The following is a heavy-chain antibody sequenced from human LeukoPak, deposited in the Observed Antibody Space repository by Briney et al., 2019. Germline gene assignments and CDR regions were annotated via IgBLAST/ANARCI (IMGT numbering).Heavy chain of an antibody. CDR3: ASSPYYYYYYMDV. J-gene: IGHJ6*03. CDR2: INPNSGGT. CDR1: GYTFTGYY. Sequence: GASVKVSCKASGYTFTGYYMHWVRQAPGQGLEWMGGINPNSGGTNNAQKFQGRVTMTRDTSISTAYMELSRLRSDDTAVYYCASSPYYYYYYMDVWGKGTTVTVSS. V-gene: IGHV1-2*02.